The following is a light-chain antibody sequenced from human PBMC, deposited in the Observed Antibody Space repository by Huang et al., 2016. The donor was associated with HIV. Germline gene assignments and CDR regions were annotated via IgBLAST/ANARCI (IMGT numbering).Light chain of an antibody. V-gene: IGKV4-1*01. Sequence: DIVMTQSPDSLAVSLGERATINCKSSQSVLYRSNNKNYFAWYQQKPGQPPKLLIYWASTRESGVPERFSGRGSGTDFTLTIRSLQAEDVAVYYCQQYYSNPLTFGGGTKVEIK. CDR1: QSVLYRSNNKNY. J-gene: IGKJ4*01. CDR3: QQYYSNPLT. CDR2: WAS.